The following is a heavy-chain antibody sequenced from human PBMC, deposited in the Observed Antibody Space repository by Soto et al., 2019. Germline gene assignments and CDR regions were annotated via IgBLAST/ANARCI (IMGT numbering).Heavy chain of an antibody. Sequence: QVQLVQSGTDVKKPGASVKLSCKDGGSTFPSNAIHWVRQAPGQRLECMGWINPANDETSISENFQSKVTISKGTSANTAYLAANSLTAEDTAVYYFASDWNTPRCRYALPTFDYWGQGTLLIVSS. CDR1: GSTFPSNA. D-gene: IGHD1-1*01. CDR3: ASDWNTPRCRYALPTFDY. J-gene: IGHJ4*02. CDR2: INPANDET. V-gene: IGHV1-3*01.